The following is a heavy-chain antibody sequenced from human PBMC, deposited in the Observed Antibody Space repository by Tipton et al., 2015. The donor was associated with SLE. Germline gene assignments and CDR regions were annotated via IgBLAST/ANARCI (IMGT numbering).Heavy chain of an antibody. CDR3: AKAPRGGSSGWPEAFDI. J-gene: IGHJ3*02. Sequence: SLRLSCAASGFTVSNNYMSWVRQAPGKGLEWVSVLYSGGSTYYADSVKGRFTISRDNSKNTLYLQMNSLRAEDTAVYYCAKAPRGGSSGWPEAFDIWDQG. CDR2: LYSGGST. CDR1: GFTVSNNY. D-gene: IGHD6-19*01. V-gene: IGHV3-53*05.